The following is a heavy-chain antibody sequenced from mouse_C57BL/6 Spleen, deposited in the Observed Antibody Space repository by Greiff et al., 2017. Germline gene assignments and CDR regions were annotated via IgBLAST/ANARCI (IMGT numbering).Heavy chain of an antibody. CDR2: INPNNGGT. J-gene: IGHJ4*01. V-gene: IGHV1-18*01. CDR3: ARRFYDGYYGAMDY. CDR1: GYTFTDYN. D-gene: IGHD2-3*01. Sequence: VQLKQSGPELVKPGASVKIPCKASGYTFTDYNMDWVKQSHGKSLEWIGDINPNNGGTIYNQKFKGKATLTVDKSSSTAYMELRSLTSEDTAVYYCARRFYDGYYGAMDYWGQGTSVTVSS.